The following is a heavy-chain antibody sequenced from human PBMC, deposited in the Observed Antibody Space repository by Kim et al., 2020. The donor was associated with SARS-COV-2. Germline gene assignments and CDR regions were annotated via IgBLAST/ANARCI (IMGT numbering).Heavy chain of an antibody. V-gene: IGHV3-15*01. CDR3: TTAPLVRGVIYYGMDV. Sequence: PVKGRFTISRDDSKNTLYLQMNSLKTEDTAVYYCTTAPLVRGVIYYGMDVWGQGTTVTVSS. D-gene: IGHD3-10*01. J-gene: IGHJ6*02.